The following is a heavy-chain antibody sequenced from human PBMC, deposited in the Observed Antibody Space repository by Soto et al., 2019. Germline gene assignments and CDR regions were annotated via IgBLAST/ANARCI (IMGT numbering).Heavy chain of an antibody. D-gene: IGHD3-22*01. CDR3: ARINRSDSSGYQIDY. CDR2: IDWDDDK. Sequence: SGPTLVNPTQTLTPAFTFSGFSLSTRGMCVSWIREPPGKALEWLALIDWDDDKYYSTSLKTRLTISKDTSKNQVVLTMTNMDPVDTATYYCARINRSDSSGYQIDYWGQGTLVTVSS. CDR1: GFSLSTRGMC. J-gene: IGHJ4*02. V-gene: IGHV2-70*01.